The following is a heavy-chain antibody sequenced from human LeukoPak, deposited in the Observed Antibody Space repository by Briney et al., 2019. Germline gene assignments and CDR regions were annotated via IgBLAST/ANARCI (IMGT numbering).Heavy chain of an antibody. J-gene: IGHJ4*02. D-gene: IGHD2-2*01. CDR3: AKRYCSSTSCYHDY. CDR1: GFTFSSYA. CDR2: ISGSGGST. V-gene: IGHV3-23*01. Sequence: PGGSLRLSCAASGFTFSSYAMSWVRQAPGKGLEWVSAISGSGGSTYYADSVKGRFTIPRDNSKNTLYLQMNSLRAEDTAVYYCAKRYCSSTSCYHDYWGQGTLVTVSS.